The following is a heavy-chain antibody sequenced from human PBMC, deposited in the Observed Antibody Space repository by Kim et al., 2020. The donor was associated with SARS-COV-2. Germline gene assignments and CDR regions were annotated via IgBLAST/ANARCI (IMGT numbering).Heavy chain of an antibody. D-gene: IGHD2-2*01. CDR3: ARGFSSTSFDP. J-gene: IGHJ5*02. V-gene: IGHV4-59*01. CDR1: GGSISSYY. Sequence: SETLSLTCTVSGGSISSYYWSWIRQPPGKGLEWIGYIYYSGSTNYNPSLKSRVTISVDTSKNQFSLKLSSVTAADTAVYYCARGFSSTSFDPWGQGTLVTVSS. CDR2: IYYSGST.